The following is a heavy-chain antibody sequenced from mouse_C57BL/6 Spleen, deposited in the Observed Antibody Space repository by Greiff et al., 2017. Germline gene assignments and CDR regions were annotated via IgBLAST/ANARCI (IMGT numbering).Heavy chain of an antibody. Sequence: EVNLVESGGDLVKPGGSLKLSCAASGFTFSSYGMSWVRQTPDKRLEWVATISSGGSYTYYPDSVKGRFTISRDNAKNTLYLQMSSLKSEDTAMYYCARRGGYAWFAYWGQGTLVTVSA. CDR1: GFTFSSYG. J-gene: IGHJ3*01. CDR3: ARRGGYAWFAY. D-gene: IGHD2-2*01. CDR2: ISSGGSYT. V-gene: IGHV5-6*02.